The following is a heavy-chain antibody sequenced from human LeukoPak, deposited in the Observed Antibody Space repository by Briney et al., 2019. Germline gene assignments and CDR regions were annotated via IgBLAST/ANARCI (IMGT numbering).Heavy chain of an antibody. CDR1: GFSFNYW. J-gene: IGHJ6*03. V-gene: IGHV5-51*01. CDR2: IYPDDSDT. Sequence: GESLKISCKGSGFSFNYWIGWVRQMPGKGLEWMGIIYPDDSDTRYSPSFQGQVTISADKSISTAYLQWSSLKASDTAMYYCARLAYCSNDVCYSNYYYSMDVWGKGTTVTVSS. D-gene: IGHD2-8*01. CDR3: ARLAYCSNDVCYSNYYYSMDV.